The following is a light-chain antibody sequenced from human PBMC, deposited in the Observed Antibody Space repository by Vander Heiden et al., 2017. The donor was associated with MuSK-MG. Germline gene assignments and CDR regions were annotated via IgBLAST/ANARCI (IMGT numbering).Light chain of an antibody. V-gene: IGLV2-23*02. J-gene: IGLJ2*01. Sequence: QSALTQPASVSGSPGQSITISCPGTTRDVGSYNLVSWYQQHPGKAPNLMIYEVSKRPSGVSNRFSGSKSGNTASLTISGLQAEDEGDYYCCSYAGSNTLLFGGGTKLTVL. CDR3: CSYAGSNTLL. CDR2: EVS. CDR1: TRDVGSYNL.